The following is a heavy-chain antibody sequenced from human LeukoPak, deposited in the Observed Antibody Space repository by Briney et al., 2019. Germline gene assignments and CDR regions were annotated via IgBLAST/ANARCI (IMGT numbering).Heavy chain of an antibody. CDR3: AREFTIFGVVIQRYDAFDI. Sequence: GGSLRLSCAASGFTFSEYTIYWVRQAPGKGLEWVAVMSNDGSIKKYANSVKGRFTISRDNSKNTLYLQMDSLRAEDTAVYYCAREFTIFGVVIQRYDAFDIWGQGTMVTVSS. J-gene: IGHJ3*02. D-gene: IGHD3-3*01. CDR2: MSNDGSIK. CDR1: GFTFSEYT. V-gene: IGHV3-30-3*01.